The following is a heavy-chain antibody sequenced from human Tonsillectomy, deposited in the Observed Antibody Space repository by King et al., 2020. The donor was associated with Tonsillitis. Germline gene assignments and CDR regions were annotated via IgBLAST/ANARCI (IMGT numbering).Heavy chain of an antibody. CDR2: ISGSGSST. V-gene: IGHV3-23*04. D-gene: IGHD3-22*01. CDR1: GFTFSSYA. Sequence: VQLVESGGGLVQPGGSLRLSCAASGFTFSSYAMSWVRQAPGRGLEWVSAISGSGSSTYYADSAKGRFTISGDNSKSTMYLQMSSLRAEDTAVYYCAKTYYYDSSDYRPSFVFDIWGQGTMVTVSS. J-gene: IGHJ3*02. CDR3: AKTYYYDSSDYRPSFVFDI.